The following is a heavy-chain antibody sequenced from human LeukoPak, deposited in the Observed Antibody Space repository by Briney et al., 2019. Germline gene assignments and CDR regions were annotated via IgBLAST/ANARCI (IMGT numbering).Heavy chain of an antibody. Sequence: GGSLRLSCAASGFTFSSYGMSWVRQAPGKGLEWVSTISGSGGSTYYADSVKGRFTISRDNSKNTLYLQMNSLRAEDTAVYYCAHLRIFGVPSIPEEDYWGQGTLVTVSS. D-gene: IGHD3-3*01. V-gene: IGHV3-23*01. J-gene: IGHJ4*02. CDR1: GFTFSSYG. CDR2: ISGSGGST. CDR3: AHLRIFGVPSIPEEDY.